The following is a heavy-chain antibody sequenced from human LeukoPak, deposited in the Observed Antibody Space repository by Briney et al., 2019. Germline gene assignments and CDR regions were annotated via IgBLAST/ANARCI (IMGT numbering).Heavy chain of an antibody. CDR2: INPNSGGT. V-gene: IGHV1-2*06. J-gene: IGHJ5*02. CDR3: ASDHDSSGYYYR. Sequence: ASVKVSCKASGYTFTGYYMHWVRQAPGQGLEWMGRINPNSGGTNYAQKFQGRVTMTRDTSISTAYMELSRLRSDDTAVYYCASDHDSSGYYYRWGQGTLVTVSS. D-gene: IGHD3-22*01. CDR1: GYTFTGYY.